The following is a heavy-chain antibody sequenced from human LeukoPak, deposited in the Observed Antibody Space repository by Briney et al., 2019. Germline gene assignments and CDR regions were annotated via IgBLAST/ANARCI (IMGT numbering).Heavy chain of an antibody. CDR2: ISSYNGNT. J-gene: IGHJ4*02. Sequence: ASVKVSCKASGYTFTSHVINWERQAPGQGLEWMGWISSYNGNTYYAQNFQGRVTLTTDTSTSTAYMELRSLTSDDTAVYFCARWSGSGDDSNYFDYWGQGTLVTVSS. CDR1: GYTFTSHV. D-gene: IGHD5-12*01. V-gene: IGHV1-18*01. CDR3: ARWSGSGDDSNYFDY.